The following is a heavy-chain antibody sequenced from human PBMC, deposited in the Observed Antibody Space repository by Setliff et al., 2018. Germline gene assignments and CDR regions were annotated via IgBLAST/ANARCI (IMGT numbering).Heavy chain of an antibody. D-gene: IGHD3-22*01. CDR2: IRYDGSNK. CDR3: VRDDADNYDAFDN. V-gene: IGHV3-30*02. J-gene: IGHJ3*02. Sequence: GGSLRLSCAASGFTFSSYAMHWVRQAPGKGLEWVAFIRYDGSNKYYADSVKGRFTISRDNAKRSLYLQMNGLRADDTGVYYCVRDDADNYDAFDNWGQGTLVTVSS. CDR1: GFTFSSYA.